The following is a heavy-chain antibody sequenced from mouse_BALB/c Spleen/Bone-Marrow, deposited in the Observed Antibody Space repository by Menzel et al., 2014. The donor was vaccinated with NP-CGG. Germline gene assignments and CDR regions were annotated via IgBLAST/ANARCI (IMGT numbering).Heavy chain of an antibody. CDR2: INSGGVNT. CDR1: GFTFSSYG. V-gene: IGHV5-6*01. J-gene: IGHJ4*01. CDR3: ARRGNWDGRAAMDY. Sequence: EVQRVESGGDLVKPGGSLKLSCAASGFTFSSYGMSWVRQTPDKRLEWVATINSGGVNTYYIDSVKGRFTISRDNAKNTLYLQMSSLKSKDTAMYHCARRGNWDGRAAMDYWGQGTSVTVSS. D-gene: IGHD4-1*01.